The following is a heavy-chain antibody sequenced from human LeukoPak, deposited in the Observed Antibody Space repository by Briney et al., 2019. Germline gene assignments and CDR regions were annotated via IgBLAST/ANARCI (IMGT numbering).Heavy chain of an antibody. Sequence: SGPALVKPTQTLTLTCTISGFSLTTTGIRVSWIRQPQGKALEWLARIDWDDDKFYSTSLKTRLTNSKDTSKNQMVLTMTNMDPVDTATYYCARLQGATIGAKWFDPWGQGTLVTVSS. CDR2: IDWDDDK. CDR3: ARLQGATIGAKWFDP. CDR1: GFSLTTTGIR. V-gene: IGHV2-70*04. J-gene: IGHJ5*02. D-gene: IGHD4/OR15-4a*01.